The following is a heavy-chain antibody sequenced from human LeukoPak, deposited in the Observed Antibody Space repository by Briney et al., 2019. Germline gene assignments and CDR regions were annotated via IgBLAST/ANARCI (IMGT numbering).Heavy chain of an antibody. CDR1: GYTFTGYY. CDR2: INPNSGGT. Sequence: GASVKVSCKASGYTFTGYYMHWVRQAPGQGLEWMGRINPNSGGTNYAQKFQGRVTMTRDTSISTAYMELSRLRSDDTAVYYCVRVKWGGALDYWGQGTLVTVSS. V-gene: IGHV1-2*06. D-gene: IGHD1-26*01. CDR3: VRVKWGGALDY. J-gene: IGHJ4*02.